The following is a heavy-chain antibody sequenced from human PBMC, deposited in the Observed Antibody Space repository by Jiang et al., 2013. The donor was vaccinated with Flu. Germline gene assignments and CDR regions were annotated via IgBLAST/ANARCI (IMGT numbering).Heavy chain of an antibody. J-gene: IGHJ3*02. CDR3: ASQSSIVGANNAFDI. CDR1: GGSISSYY. D-gene: IGHD1-26*01. Sequence: GSGLVKPSETLSLTCTVSGGSISSYYWSWIRQPAGKGLEWIGRIYTSGSTNYNPSLKSRVTMSVDTSKNQFSLKLSSVTAADTAVYYCASQSSIVGANNAFDIWGQGTMVTVSS. CDR2: IYTSGST. V-gene: IGHV4-4*07.